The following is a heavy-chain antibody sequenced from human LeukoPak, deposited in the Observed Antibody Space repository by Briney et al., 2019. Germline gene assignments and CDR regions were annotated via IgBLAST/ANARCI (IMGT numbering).Heavy chain of an antibody. J-gene: IGHJ4*02. CDR1: GGSISSYY. V-gene: IGHV4-59*01. CDR2: IYYSGST. Sequence: SETLSLTCTVSGGSISSYYWSWIRQPPGKGLEWIGYIYYSGSTNYNPSLKSRVTMSVDTSKNQFSLKLSSVTAADTAVYYCARDLSDYYGSGMGYWGQGTLVTVSS. D-gene: IGHD3-10*01. CDR3: ARDLSDYYGSGMGY.